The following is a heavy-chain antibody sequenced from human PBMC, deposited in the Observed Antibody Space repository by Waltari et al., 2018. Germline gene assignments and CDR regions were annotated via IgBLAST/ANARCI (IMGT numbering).Heavy chain of an antibody. J-gene: IGHJ3*02. CDR3: ARRESGWYRGGAFDI. CDR1: GGSISSSSYY. Sequence: QLQLQESGPGLVKPSETLSLTCTVSGGSISSSSYYWGWIRQPPGKGLEWIGRIYYSGRHYSNPSPQSRVTISRDTSKNQFSLKLSSVTAADTAVYYCARRESGWYRGGAFDIWGQGTMVTVSS. V-gene: IGHV4-39*01. D-gene: IGHD6-19*01. CDR2: IYYSGRH.